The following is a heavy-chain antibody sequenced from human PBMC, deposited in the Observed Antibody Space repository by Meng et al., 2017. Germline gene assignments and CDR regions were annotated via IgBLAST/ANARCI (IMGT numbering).Heavy chain of an antibody. CDR3: ARDSGYSSSWSYYYGMDV. Sequence: GGSLRLSCTVSGGSISSGGYYWSWVRQAPGKGLEWVSGINWNGGSTGYADSVKGRFTISRDNAKNSLYLQMNSLRAEDTALYYCARDSGYSSSWSYYYGMDVWGQGTTVTVSS. D-gene: IGHD6-13*01. CDR2: INWNGGST. CDR1: GGSISSGGYY. V-gene: IGHV3-20*04. J-gene: IGHJ6*02.